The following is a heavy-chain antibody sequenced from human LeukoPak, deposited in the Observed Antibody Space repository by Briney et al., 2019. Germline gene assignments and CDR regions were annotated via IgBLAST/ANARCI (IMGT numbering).Heavy chain of an antibody. CDR3: AKAGHGMIVVVKVFFQH. V-gene: IGHV3-21*04. CDR1: GFTFSSYS. CDR2: ISSSSSYI. J-gene: IGHJ1*01. D-gene: IGHD3-22*01. Sequence: AGSLRLSCAASGFTFSSYSMNWVRQAPGKGMECVSSISSSSSYIYYADSVKGRFTIYRDNAKNSLYLQMNSLRAEDTAVYYCAKAGHGMIVVVKVFFQHWGQGTLVTVSS.